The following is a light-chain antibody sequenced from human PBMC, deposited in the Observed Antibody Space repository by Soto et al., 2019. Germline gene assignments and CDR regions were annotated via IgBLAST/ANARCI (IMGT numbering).Light chain of an antibody. CDR2: RNN. V-gene: IGLV1-47*01. CDR3: QAWDDSLTGV. J-gene: IGLJ1*01. CDR1: SSNIGSNY. Sequence: QSVLTQPPSASGTPGQRVTISCSGSSSNIGSNYVYWYQQLPGTAPKLLIYRNNQRPSGVPDRLSASKSGTSASLAMSGRRCADEADYYSQAWDDSLTGVFGTGTKLTVL.